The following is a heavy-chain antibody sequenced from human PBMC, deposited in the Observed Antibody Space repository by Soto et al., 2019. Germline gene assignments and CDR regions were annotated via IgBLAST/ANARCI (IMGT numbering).Heavy chain of an antibody. V-gene: IGHV1-2*04. D-gene: IGHD2-2*02. J-gene: IGHJ6*02. CDR3: ARGGGYCSSTSCYTSYYYYGMDV. CDR1: GYTFSIYG. CDR2: INPNSGGT. Sequence: ASVKVSCKASGYTFSIYGVTWVRQAPGQGLEWMGWINPNSGGTNYAQKFQGWVTMTRGTSISTAYMELSRLRSDDTAVYYCARGGGYCSSTSCYTSYYYYGMDVWGQGTTVTVSS.